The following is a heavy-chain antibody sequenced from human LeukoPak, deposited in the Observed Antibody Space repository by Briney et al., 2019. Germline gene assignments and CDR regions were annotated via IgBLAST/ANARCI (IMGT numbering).Heavy chain of an antibody. J-gene: IGHJ4*02. CDR2: INWNGGST. V-gene: IGHV3-20*03. CDR1: GFTFDDYG. Sequence: GGSLRLSYAASGFTFDDYGMSWVRQAPGKGLEWVSGINWNGGSTGYADSVKGRFTISRDNAKNSLYLQMNSLRAEDTALYYCARGAEQQLVHPFDYWGQGTLVTVSS. D-gene: IGHD6-13*01. CDR3: ARGAEQQLVHPFDY.